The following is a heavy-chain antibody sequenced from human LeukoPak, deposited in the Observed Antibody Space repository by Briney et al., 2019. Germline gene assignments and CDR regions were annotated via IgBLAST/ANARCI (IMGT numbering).Heavy chain of an antibody. CDR3: AKVSASAGYYYDSSGYYPFDY. V-gene: IGHV3-23*01. CDR2: ISGSGGST. J-gene: IGHJ4*02. D-gene: IGHD3-22*01. CDR1: GFTFSSYA. Sequence: GGSLRLSCAASGFTFSSYAMSWVRQAPGKGLEWVSAISGSGGSTYYADSVKGRFTISRDNSKNTLYLQMNSLRAEDTAVYYCAKVSASAGYYYDSSGYYPFDYWGQGTLVTVSS.